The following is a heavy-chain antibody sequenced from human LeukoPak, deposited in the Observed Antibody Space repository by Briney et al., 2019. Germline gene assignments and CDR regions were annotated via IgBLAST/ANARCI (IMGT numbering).Heavy chain of an antibody. V-gene: IGHV3-30*18. D-gene: IGHD3-9*01. CDR1: GFTFSNFG. CDR3: AKGIVTGYPALDY. J-gene: IGHJ4*02. Sequence: GGSLRLSCAASGFTFSNFGMYWVRQAPGKGLEWVAVISYDGSNKYYADSVKGRFTIFRDSSKNTLYLQMNSLRGEDTAVYYCAKGIVTGYPALDYWGQGTLVTVSS. CDR2: ISYDGSNK.